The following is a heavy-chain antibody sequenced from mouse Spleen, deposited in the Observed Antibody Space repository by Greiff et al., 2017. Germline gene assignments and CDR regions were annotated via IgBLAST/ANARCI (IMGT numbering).Heavy chain of an antibody. Sequence: EVKLVESGPGLVKPSQSLSLTCSVTGYSITSGYYWNWIRQFPGNKLEWMGYISYDGSNNYNPSLKNRISITRDTSKNQFFLKLNSVTTEDTATYYCARGEDSYYGNPWFAYWGQGTLVTVSA. CDR2: ISYDGSN. CDR3: ARGEDSYYGNPWFAY. CDR1: GYSITSGYY. V-gene: IGHV3-6*01. J-gene: IGHJ3*01. D-gene: IGHD2-10*01.